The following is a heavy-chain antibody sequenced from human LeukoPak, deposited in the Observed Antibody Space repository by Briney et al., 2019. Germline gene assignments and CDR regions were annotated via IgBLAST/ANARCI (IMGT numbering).Heavy chain of an antibody. Sequence: ASVKVSCKASGGTFSSYAISWVRQAPGQGLEWMGRINPNSGGTNYAQKFQGRVTMTRDTSISTAYMELSRLRSDDTAVYYCARIVRGVVPAATDYRGQGTLVTVSS. CDR3: ARIVRGVVPAATDY. CDR1: GGTFSSYA. J-gene: IGHJ4*02. V-gene: IGHV1-2*06. D-gene: IGHD2-2*01. CDR2: INPNSGGT.